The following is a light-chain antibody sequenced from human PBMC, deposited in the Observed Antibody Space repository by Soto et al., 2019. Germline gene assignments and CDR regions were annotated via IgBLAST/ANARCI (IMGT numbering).Light chain of an antibody. J-gene: IGKJ4*01. Sequence: DIQMTQSPSTLSASVGDRVTISCRASQSLSGWLVWYQQKPGKVPNLLIYKASRLASGVPSRFSGSESGQDFTRTISSLQPDDFATYYCQQYHSDPLTFGGGTKVEI. CDR3: QQYHSDPLT. CDR2: KAS. CDR1: QSLSGW. V-gene: IGKV1-5*03.